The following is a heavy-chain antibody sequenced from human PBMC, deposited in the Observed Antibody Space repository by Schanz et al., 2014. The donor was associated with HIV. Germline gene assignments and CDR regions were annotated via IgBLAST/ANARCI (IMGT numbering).Heavy chain of an antibody. Sequence: QVQLVQSGAEVKKPGSSVKVSCETSGGTFDTYAINWVRQAPGQGLEWMGGIIPILATAKYAQKFQGRVTITADESTSTAYMELSSLRSEDTAVYYCARDSPVAAGTLDYWGQGTLVTVSS. D-gene: IGHD6-13*01. J-gene: IGHJ4*02. CDR1: GGTFDTYA. CDR3: ARDSPVAAGTLDY. CDR2: IIPILATA. V-gene: IGHV1-69*01.